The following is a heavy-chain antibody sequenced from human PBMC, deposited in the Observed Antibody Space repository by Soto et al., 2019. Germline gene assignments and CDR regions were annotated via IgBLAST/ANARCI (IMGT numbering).Heavy chain of an antibody. D-gene: IGHD2-21*02. Sequence: EVQLLESGGGLVQPGGSLRLSCAVSGFTFTSYTMSWVRQAPGKGLEWVSGISSSGGNTYYADSVKGRFTISRDNSKNTLYLQKNNLRADDTAAFYCARVWTALFFDHWGQEPLVSVS. CDR3: ARVWTALFFDH. CDR1: GFTFTSYT. CDR2: ISSSGGNT. V-gene: IGHV3-23*01. J-gene: IGHJ4*02.